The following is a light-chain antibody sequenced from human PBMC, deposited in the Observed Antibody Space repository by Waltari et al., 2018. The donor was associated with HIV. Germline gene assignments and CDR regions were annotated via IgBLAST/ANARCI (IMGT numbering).Light chain of an antibody. CDR1: SSTIVAGYD. CDR2: GNS. V-gene: IGLV1-40*01. CDR3: QSYDSSLSGSYV. Sequence: SVLTPPPSVSGAPGQRVPIPCPASSSTIVAGYDVHWSPQLPGTAPKLLIYGNSNRPSGVPDRFSGSKSGTSASLAITGLQAEDEADYYCQSYDSSLSGSYVFGTGTKVTVL. J-gene: IGLJ1*01.